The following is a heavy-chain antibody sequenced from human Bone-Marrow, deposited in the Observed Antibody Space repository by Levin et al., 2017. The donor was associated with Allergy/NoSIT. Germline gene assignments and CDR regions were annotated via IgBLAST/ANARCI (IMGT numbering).Heavy chain of an antibody. CDR2: ISGSGGST. V-gene: IGHV3-23*01. J-gene: IGHJ4*02. D-gene: IGHD3-16*01. Sequence: GESLKISCAASGFTFSSYAMSWVRQAPGKGLEWVSAISGSGGSTYYADSVKGRFTISRDNSKNTLYLQMNSLRAEDTAVYYCAKMGGGGYFDYWGQGTLVTVSS. CDR3: AKMGGGGYFDY. CDR1: GFTFSSYA.